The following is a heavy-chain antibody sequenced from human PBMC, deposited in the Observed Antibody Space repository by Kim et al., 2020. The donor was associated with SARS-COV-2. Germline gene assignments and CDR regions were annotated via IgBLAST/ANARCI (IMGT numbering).Heavy chain of an antibody. Sequence: ASVKVSCKASGYTFTSYYMHWVRQAPGQGLEWMGIINPSGGSTSYAQKFQGRVTMTRDTSTSTVYMELSSLRSEDTAVYYCARDGFEIWAMITFGGVIGTFDYWGQGTLVTVSS. V-gene: IGHV1-46*01. CDR3: ARDGFEIWAMITFGGVIGTFDY. CDR2: INPSGGST. J-gene: IGHJ4*02. D-gene: IGHD3-16*02. CDR1: GYTFTSYY.